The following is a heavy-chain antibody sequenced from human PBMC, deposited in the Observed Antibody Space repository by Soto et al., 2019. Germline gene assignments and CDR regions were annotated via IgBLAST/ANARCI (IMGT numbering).Heavy chain of an antibody. D-gene: IGHD6-13*01. CDR1: GGSISSGDYY. CDR3: ARGDSSSWYWSY. V-gene: IGHV4-30-4*01. CDR2: IYYSGST. Sequence: SETLSLTCTVSGGSISSGDYYWCWFRQPPGKGLEWIGYIYYSGSTYYNPSLKSRVTISVDTSKNQFSLKLSSVTAADTAVYYCARGDSSSWYWSYWGQGTLVTVSS. J-gene: IGHJ4*02.